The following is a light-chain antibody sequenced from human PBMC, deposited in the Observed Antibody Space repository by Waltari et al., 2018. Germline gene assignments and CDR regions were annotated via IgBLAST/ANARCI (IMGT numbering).Light chain of an antibody. CDR2: GTS. J-gene: IGKJ1*01. V-gene: IGKV1-39*01. CDR3: QQSYITPWT. CDR1: QTICNY. Sequence: DVQMTQSPSSLSASVGDRVTITCRASQTICNYLNWYQQKPGKAPKVLVFGTSSLQSGVPSRFSGSGSGTDFTLTVDSLHPEDFATYYCQQSYITPWTFGQGTKVEIK.